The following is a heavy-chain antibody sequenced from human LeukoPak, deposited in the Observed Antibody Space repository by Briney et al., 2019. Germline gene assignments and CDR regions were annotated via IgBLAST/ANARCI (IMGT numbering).Heavy chain of an antibody. D-gene: IGHD5-24*01. J-gene: IGHJ4*02. Sequence: SVTVSCKASGGTFSSYAISRVRQAPGQALEWMGRIIPILGIANYAQKFQGRVTITADKSTSTAYMELSSLRSEDTAVYYCWVVPSGMATITFDYWGQGTLGTVSS. CDR2: IIPILGIA. CDR3: WVVPSGMATITFDY. CDR1: GGTFSSYA. V-gene: IGHV1-69*04.